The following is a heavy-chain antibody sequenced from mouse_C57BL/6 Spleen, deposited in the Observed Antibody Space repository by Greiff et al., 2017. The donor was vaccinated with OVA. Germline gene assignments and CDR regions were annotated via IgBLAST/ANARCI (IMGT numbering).Heavy chain of an antibody. D-gene: IGHD1-1*01. Sequence: VQLQQSGAELVKPGASVKLSCTASGFNIKDYYMHWVKQRTEQGLEWIGRIDPEDGETKYAQNVQGKATITANTSFNTAYLQLSSLTAEDTAVYSCAILLQRGKAYWGQGTLVTVSA. V-gene: IGHV14-2*01. J-gene: IGHJ3*01. CDR2: IDPEDGET. CDR3: AILLQRGKAY. CDR1: GFNIKDYY.